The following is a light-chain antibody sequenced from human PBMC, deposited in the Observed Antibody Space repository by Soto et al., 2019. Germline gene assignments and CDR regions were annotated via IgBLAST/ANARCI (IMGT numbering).Light chain of an antibody. CDR2: GAS. V-gene: IGKV3-20*01. CDR3: QQYGRAPIT. Sequence: EIVLTQSPGTLSLSPGERATLSCRASQTISNSLVAWYQQKVGQSPRLLIYGASSRATGIPDRFIGSGSGTDFTLTISRLEPEDFAVYACQQYGRAPITFDQGTRLEIK. J-gene: IGKJ5*01. CDR1: QTISNSL.